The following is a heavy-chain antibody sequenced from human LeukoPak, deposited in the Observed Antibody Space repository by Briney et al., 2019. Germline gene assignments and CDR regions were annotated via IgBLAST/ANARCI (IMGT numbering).Heavy chain of an antibody. J-gene: IGHJ4*02. D-gene: IGHD2-2*01. CDR2: IYYSGST. CDR3: ARLGYCSSASCGPLDY. V-gene: IGHV4-39*02. CDR1: GGSISSSGYY. Sequence: PETLSLTCTVSGGSISSSGYYWGWIRQPPGKGLEWIGNIYYSGSTYYNPSLKSRVTISVDTSKNHFSLKLNSVTAADTALYYCARLGYCSSASCGPLDYWGQGTLVTVSS.